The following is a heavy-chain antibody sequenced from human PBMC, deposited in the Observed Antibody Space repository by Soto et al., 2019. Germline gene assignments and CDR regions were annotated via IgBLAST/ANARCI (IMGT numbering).Heavy chain of an antibody. CDR3: AGGITFGGVLHRLDV. CDR1: GYTFTTYG. Sequence: QVQLVQSGAEVKKPGASVKVSCKASGYTFTTYGITWVRQAPGQGLEWMGWINTYNGKTYYAQKFQGRVTMTTDTSTSTAYKELRSRRSDDTAVDYCAGGITFGGVLHRLDVWGQGTPVTVSS. D-gene: IGHD3-16*01. V-gene: IGHV1-18*01. CDR2: INTYNGKT. J-gene: IGHJ6*02.